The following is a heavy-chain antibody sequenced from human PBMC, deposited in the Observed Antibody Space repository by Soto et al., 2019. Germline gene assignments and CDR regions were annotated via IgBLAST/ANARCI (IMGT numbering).Heavy chain of an antibody. D-gene: IGHD4-17*01. CDR1: GYSFTSYW. Sequence: GESLKISCKGSGYSFTSYWIGWVRQMPGKGLEWMGIIYPGDSDTRYSPSFQGQVTISADKSITTAYLQWSSLKASDTAMYYCASLTTVVTPYYYYGMDVWGQGTTVTVSS. CDR2: IYPGDSDT. J-gene: IGHJ6*02. V-gene: IGHV5-51*01. CDR3: ASLTTVVTPYYYYGMDV.